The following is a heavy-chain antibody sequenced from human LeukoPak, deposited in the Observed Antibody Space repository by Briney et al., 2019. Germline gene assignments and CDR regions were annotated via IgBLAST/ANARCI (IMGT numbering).Heavy chain of an antibody. J-gene: IGHJ3*02. V-gene: IGHV4-59*08. CDR3: ARRNILTEGEAFDI. Sequence: KPSETLSLTCAVSGGSISSYYWTWLRQPPGKGLEWIGYIYNSGSTNYNPSLRSRVTISVDASKNQFSLKLNSVTAADTAVYYCARRNILTEGEAFDIWGQGTLVTVSS. D-gene: IGHD3-9*01. CDR1: GGSISSYY. CDR2: IYNSGST.